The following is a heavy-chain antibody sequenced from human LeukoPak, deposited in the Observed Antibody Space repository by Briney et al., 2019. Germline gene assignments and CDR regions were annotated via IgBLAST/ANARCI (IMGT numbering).Heavy chain of an antibody. D-gene: IGHD3-16*01. CDR3: ARHGGRGVDY. CDR1: AYSISSGYY. Sequence: SETLSLTCTVSAYSISSGYYWGWIRQPPGKGLEWIGSLSHSGSTYYNPSLKSRVTISVDTSKNQFSLRLRSVTAADTAVYYCARHGGRGVDYWGQGTLVTVSS. V-gene: IGHV4-38-2*02. J-gene: IGHJ4*02. CDR2: LSHSGST.